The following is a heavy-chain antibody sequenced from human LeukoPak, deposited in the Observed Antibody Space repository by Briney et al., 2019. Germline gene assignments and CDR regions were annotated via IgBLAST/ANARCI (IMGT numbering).Heavy chain of an antibody. V-gene: IGHV1-3*01. CDR2: INAGNGNT. Sequence: ASVKVSCKASGYTFTSYAMHWVRQAPGQRLGWMGWINAGNGNTKYSQKFQGRVTITRDTSASTAYMELSSLRSEDTAVYYCARGERYCSSTSCYLVAYNWFDPWGQGTLVTVSS. CDR3: ARGERYCSSTSCYLVAYNWFDP. J-gene: IGHJ5*02. D-gene: IGHD2-2*01. CDR1: GYTFTSYA.